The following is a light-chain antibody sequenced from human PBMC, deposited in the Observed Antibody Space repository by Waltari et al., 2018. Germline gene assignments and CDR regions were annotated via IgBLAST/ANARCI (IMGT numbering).Light chain of an antibody. CDR1: RRDVGGYNY. CDR3: SSYTSSSTGGYV. V-gene: IGLV2-14*01. J-gene: IGLJ1*01. Sequence: QSALTQPASVSGSPGQSITISCPGTRRDVGGYNYVPWYQQPPGKAPKLMIYEVSNRPAGVSNRFSGSKSGNTASLTISGLQAEDEADYYCSSYTSSSTGGYVFGTGTKVTVL. CDR2: EVS.